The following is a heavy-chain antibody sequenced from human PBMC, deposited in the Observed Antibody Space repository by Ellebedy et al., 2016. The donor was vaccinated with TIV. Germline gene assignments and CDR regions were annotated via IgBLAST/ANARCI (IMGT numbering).Heavy chain of an antibody. J-gene: IGHJ3*02. D-gene: IGHD3-22*01. CDR2: INPNSGGT. Sequence: AASVKVSCKASGYTFTGYYMHWVRQAPGQGLEWMGCINPNSGGTNYAQKFQGRVTMTRDTSISTAYMELSRLRSADTAVYYCASDTSCYSSDAFDIWGQGTMVTVSS. CDR3: ASDTSCYSSDAFDI. V-gene: IGHV1-2*02. CDR1: GYTFTGYY.